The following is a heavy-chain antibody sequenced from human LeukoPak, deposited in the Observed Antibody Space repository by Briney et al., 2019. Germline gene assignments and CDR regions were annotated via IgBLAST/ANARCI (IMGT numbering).Heavy chain of an antibody. CDR1: GYTFTGYY. CDR2: INPNSGGT. V-gene: IGHV1-2*02. Sequence: GASVKVSCKASGYTFTGYYMHWVRQAPGQGLEWMGWINPNSGGTNYAQKFQGRVTMTRDTSISTAYMELSRLRSDDTAVYYCARDGAAAEWGRDYWGQGTLVTVSS. J-gene: IGHJ4*02. CDR3: ARDGAAAEWGRDY. D-gene: IGHD6-13*01.